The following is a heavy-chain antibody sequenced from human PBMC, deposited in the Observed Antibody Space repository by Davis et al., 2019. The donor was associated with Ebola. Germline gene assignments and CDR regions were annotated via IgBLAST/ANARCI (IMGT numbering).Heavy chain of an antibody. CDR1: GYTFTRYG. D-gene: IGHD4-17*01. V-gene: IGHV1-18*01. Sequence: ASVKVSCKASGYTFTRYGISWVRQAPGEGPEWMGWISGHSDNPMYAPKVQDRVTMTTDRSTNTAYLELRSLGSDDTAVYYCARGPSYDSGVIGAFDIWGQGTMVTVSS. J-gene: IGHJ3*02. CDR3: ARGPSYDSGVIGAFDI. CDR2: ISGHSDNP.